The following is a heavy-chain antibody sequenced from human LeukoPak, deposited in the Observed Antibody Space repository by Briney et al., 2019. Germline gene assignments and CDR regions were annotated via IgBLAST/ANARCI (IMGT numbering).Heavy chain of an antibody. V-gene: IGHV3-15*01. CDR1: GFTFSNAW. CDR3: TTDLAPPVDGDFWGR. J-gene: IGHJ4*02. CDR2: IKHKTDGGTT. D-gene: IGHD4-17*01. Sequence: PGESLRLSCAASGFTFSNAWMTWVRQAPGKGLEWVGRIKHKTDGGTTNYAAPVKGRFTISRDDPKNTLYLQMNSLKTEDTAVYYCTTDLAPPVDGDFWGRWGQGTLVAVSS.